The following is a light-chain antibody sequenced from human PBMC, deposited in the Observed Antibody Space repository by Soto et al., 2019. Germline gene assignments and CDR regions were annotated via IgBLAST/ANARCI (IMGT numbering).Light chain of an antibody. J-gene: IGLJ1*01. Sequence: SPLTQPRSVSGSPGQSVTISCTGTSNDVGGYNYVSWYQQHPGKAPKLMIYDVSKRPSGVPDRFSGFKSGNTASLTISGLQAEDEADYSCCSHAGTYIYVFGTGTKVTVL. CDR2: DVS. CDR3: CSHAGTYIYV. V-gene: IGLV2-11*01. CDR1: SNDVGGYNY.